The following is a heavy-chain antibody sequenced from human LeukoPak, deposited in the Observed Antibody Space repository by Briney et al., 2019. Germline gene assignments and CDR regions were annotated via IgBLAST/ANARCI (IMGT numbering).Heavy chain of an antibody. CDR2: ISGNGGST. J-gene: IGHJ4*02. Sequence: GGSLRLSCAASGFTFSSYAMSWVRLAPGKGLEWVSSISGNGGSTYYPDSMKGRFTISRDNSKNTLYLQMNSLRAEDMAVYYCARDLNSSGYYPYFDYWGQGTLVTVSS. V-gene: IGHV3-23*01. CDR1: GFTFSSYA. D-gene: IGHD3-22*01. CDR3: ARDLNSSGYYPYFDY.